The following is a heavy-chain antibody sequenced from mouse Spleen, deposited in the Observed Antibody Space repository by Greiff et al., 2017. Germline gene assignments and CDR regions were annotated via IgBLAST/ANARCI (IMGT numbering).Heavy chain of an antibody. CDR1: GYSFTGYF. J-gene: IGHJ2*01. CDR3: AIYDYGNHFDY. V-gene: IGHV1-20*02. CDR2: INPYNGDT. Sequence: VQLQQSGPELVKPGASVKISCKASGYSFTGYFMNWVMQSHGKSLEWIGRINPYNGDTFYNQKFKGKATLTVDKSSSTAHMELRSLASEDSAVYYCAIYDYGNHFDYWGQGTTLTVSS. D-gene: IGHD2-1*01.